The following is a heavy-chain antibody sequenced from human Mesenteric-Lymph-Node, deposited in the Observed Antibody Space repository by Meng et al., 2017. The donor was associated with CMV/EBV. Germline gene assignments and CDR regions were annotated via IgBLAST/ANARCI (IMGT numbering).Heavy chain of an antibody. CDR3: ARDPLGEAAAGSNWFDP. J-gene: IGHJ5*02. CDR2: ISSSSYI. Sequence: GESLKISCAASGFTFSSYSMNWVRQAPGKGLEWVSSISSSSYIYYADSVKGRFTISRDNAKNSLYLQMNSLRAEDTAVYYCARDPLGEAAAGSNWFDPWGQGTLVTVSS. D-gene: IGHD6-13*01. CDR1: GFTFSSYS. V-gene: IGHV3-21*01.